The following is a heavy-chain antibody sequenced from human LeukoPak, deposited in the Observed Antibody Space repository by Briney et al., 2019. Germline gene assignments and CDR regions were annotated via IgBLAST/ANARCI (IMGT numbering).Heavy chain of an antibody. V-gene: IGHV3-48*03. Sequence: GGSLRLSCAASGFTFSSYEVNWVRQAPGKGLEWVSYISSSGSTIYYADSVKGRFTISRDNAKNSLYLQMNSLRAEDTAAYYCALPRGAYYDSSGSLFDYWGQGTLVTVSS. D-gene: IGHD3-22*01. J-gene: IGHJ4*02. CDR1: GFTFSSYE. CDR3: ALPRGAYYDSSGSLFDY. CDR2: ISSSGSTI.